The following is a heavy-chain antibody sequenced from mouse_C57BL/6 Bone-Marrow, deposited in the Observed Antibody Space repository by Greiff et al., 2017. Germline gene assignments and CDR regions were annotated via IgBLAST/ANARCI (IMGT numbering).Heavy chain of an antibody. CDR2: INYDGSST. J-gene: IGHJ3*01. D-gene: IGHD2-2*01. Sequence: EVKLVESEGGLVQPGSSMKLSCTASGFTFSDYYMAWVRQVPEKGLEWVANINYDGSSTYYLDSLKSRFIISRDNAKNILYLQMSSLKSEDTATYYCARDGGGYEGFAYWGQGTLVTVSA. CDR1: GFTFSDYY. V-gene: IGHV5-16*01. CDR3: ARDGGGYEGFAY.